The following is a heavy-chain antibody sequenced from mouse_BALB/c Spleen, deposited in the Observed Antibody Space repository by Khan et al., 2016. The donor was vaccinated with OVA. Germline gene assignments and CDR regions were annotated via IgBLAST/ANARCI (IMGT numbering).Heavy chain of an antibody. Sequence: EVQLQESGPGLVKPSQSLSLTCSVTGYSITNGYFWNWIRQFPGNNLEWMGYIRYDGNTNYNPSLKNRISITRDTSTNQFFLNLNSVTPEDTATYYWARVGSSGPAWFTYWGQGTLVTVSA. D-gene: IGHD3-1*01. CDR2: IRYDGNT. CDR1: GYSITNGYF. CDR3: ARVGSSGPAWFTY. J-gene: IGHJ3*01. V-gene: IGHV3-6*02.